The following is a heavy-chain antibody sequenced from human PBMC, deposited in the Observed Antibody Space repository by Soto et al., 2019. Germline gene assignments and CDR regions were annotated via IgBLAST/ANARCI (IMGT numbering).Heavy chain of an antibody. J-gene: IGHJ3*02. CDR3: TREAGHTWGAFEI. CDR2: IKSKNVGGTT. V-gene: IGHV3-15*01. Sequence: EEQLVESGGGLVKPGGSLRLSCVASGFHFSDAWMSWVRQAPGKGLQWVGRIKSKNVGGTTNYAAPVKDRFTISRDDSENTVYLQMNSLKTEDTAKYYCTREAGHTWGAFEIWGQGTVVTVSS. D-gene: IGHD3-16*01. CDR1: GFHFSDAW.